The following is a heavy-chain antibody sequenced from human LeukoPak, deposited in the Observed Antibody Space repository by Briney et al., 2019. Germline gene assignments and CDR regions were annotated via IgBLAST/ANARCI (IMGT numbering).Heavy chain of an antibody. V-gene: IGHV1-8*01. J-gene: IGHJ6*02. D-gene: IGHD3-3*01. CDR2: MNPNSGNT. CDR3: AREGTILGVVIPSYYYYGMDV. Sequence: ASVKVSCKASGYTFTSYDINWVRQATGQGLEWMGWMNPNSGNTGYAQKFQGRVTMTRNTSISTAYMELSSLRSEDTAVYYCAREGTILGVVIPSYYYYGMDVWGQGTTVTVSS. CDR1: GYTFTSYD.